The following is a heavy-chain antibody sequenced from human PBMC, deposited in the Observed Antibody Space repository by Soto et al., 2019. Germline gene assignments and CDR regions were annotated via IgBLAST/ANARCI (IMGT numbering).Heavy chain of an antibody. CDR1: GGSFKSGSYS. CDR2: VYHTGRT. V-gene: IGHV4-61*01. CDR3: ARDFAYFDS. J-gene: IGHJ4*02. D-gene: IGHD3-3*01. Sequence: QVQLQESGPGLVKPSETLSLTCTVSGGSFKSGSYSWSWIRQPPGKGLEWIGYVYHTGRTSNNPSLKSRVSISMDTSKSQFSLNLDSVTAADTAVYFCARDFAYFDSWGQGTLVTVSS.